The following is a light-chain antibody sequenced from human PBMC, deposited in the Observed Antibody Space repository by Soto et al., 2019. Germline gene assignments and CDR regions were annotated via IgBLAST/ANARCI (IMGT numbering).Light chain of an antibody. V-gene: IGLV2-14*01. CDR1: SSDIGAYDY. CDR2: EVT. Sequence: QSALTQPASVSGSPGQSITISCTGTSSDIGAYDYVSWFQLYPGKAPTLLIYEVTFRPSGVSSRFSGSKSGNTASLTISGLQTEDEADYYCGSYASATLIFGGGTKVTVL. CDR3: GSYASATLI. J-gene: IGLJ2*01.